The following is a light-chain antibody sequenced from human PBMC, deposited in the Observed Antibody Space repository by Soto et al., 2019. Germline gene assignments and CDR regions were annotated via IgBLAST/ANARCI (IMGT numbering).Light chain of an antibody. CDR3: AACDDSLNGPV. V-gene: IGLV1-44*01. Sequence: QSVLTQPPSASGTPGQRVTISCSGGSSNIGSNTVNWYQQLPGTAPKLFIYLDNQRPSGVPDRFTGSKSSTAASLAIDGLQSDDEADYYCAACDDSLNGPVFGGGTKLTVL. CDR2: LDN. CDR1: SSNIGSNT. J-gene: IGLJ2*01.